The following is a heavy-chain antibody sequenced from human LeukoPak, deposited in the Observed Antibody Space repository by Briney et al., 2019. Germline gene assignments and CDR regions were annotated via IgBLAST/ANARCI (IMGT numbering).Heavy chain of an antibody. D-gene: IGHD2-21*02. Sequence: GGSLRLSCAASRFTFSSYAMSWVRQAPGKGLEWVSAISGSGGSTYYADSVKGRFTISRDNSKNTLYLQMNSLRAEDTAVYYCATLLGYCGGDCYPDYWGQGTLVTVSS. V-gene: IGHV3-23*01. CDR3: ATLLGYCGGDCYPDY. J-gene: IGHJ4*02. CDR1: RFTFSSYA. CDR2: ISGSGGST.